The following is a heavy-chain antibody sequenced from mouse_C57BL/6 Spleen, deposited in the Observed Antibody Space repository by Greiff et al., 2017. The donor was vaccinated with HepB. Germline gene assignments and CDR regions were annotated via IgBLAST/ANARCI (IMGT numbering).Heavy chain of an antibody. CDR1: GYSFTDYN. CDR3: ARGIHYDYGGYFDV. D-gene: IGHD2-4*01. Sequence: VHVKQSGPELVKPGASVKISCKASGYSFTDYNMNWVKQSNGKSLEWIGVINPNYGTTSYNQKFKGKATLTVDQSSSTAYMQLNSLTSEDSAVYYCARGIHYDYGGYFDVWGTGTTVTVSS. J-gene: IGHJ1*03. CDR2: INPNYGTT. V-gene: IGHV1-39*01.